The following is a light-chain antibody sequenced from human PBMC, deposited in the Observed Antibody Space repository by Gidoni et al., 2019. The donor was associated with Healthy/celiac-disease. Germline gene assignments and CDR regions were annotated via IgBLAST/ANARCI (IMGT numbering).Light chain of an antibody. J-gene: IGKJ2*04. Sequence: VLTQSPGNLALSPGERATLSCRASQSVSSSYLAWYQQKPGQAPRLLIYGASSRATGIPDNCSGSGSGTDFTLTLSRLEPEDFAVYYCQQYGSSPGCSFGQGTKLEIK. CDR2: GAS. CDR3: QQYGSSPGCS. V-gene: IGKV3-20*01. CDR1: QSVSSSY.